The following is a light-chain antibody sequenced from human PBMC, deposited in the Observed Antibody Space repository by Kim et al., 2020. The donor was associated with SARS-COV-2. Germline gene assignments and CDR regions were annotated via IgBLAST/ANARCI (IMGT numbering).Light chain of an antibody. CDR1: ERISSY. CDR2: AAS. Sequence: DIQMTQSPSSLSASVGDRVTISCAASERISSYLNWYQQKPGKAPKLLIYAASRLQSGVPSRFSGGGSGTDFTLTISSLEPEDFATYFCQQSYRTPRTFGQGTNVDIK. V-gene: IGKV1-39*01. CDR3: QQSYRTPRT. J-gene: IGKJ1*01.